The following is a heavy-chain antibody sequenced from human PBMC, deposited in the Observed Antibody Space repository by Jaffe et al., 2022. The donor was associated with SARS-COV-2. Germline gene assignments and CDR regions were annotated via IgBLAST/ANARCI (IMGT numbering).Heavy chain of an antibody. CDR1: GGSLSSNTYS. D-gene: IGHD6-13*01. J-gene: IGHJ4*02. CDR3: GRLGSSLQLTD. Sequence: QLQLQESGPGLVKPSETLSLTCTVSGGSLSSNTYSWGWVRQPPGKGLQWIGNIYYSGTIYYAPSLKSRLTISVDTPNNHVSLKLSSVTAADTAVYYCGRLGSSLQLTDWGQGTLVTVSS. CDR2: IYYSGTI. V-gene: IGHV4-39*02.